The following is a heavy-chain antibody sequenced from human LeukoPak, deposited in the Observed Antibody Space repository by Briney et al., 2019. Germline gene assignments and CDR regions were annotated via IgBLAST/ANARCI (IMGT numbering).Heavy chain of an antibody. V-gene: IGHV3-30*18. CDR3: AKDWGFDY. Sequence: PGGSLRLSCAASGFTFSSYGMHWVRQAPGKGVEWVAVISYDGSNKYYADSVKGRFTISRDNSKNTLYLQMNSLRAEDTAVYYCAKDWGFDYWGQGTLVTVSS. J-gene: IGHJ4*02. CDR2: ISYDGSNK. D-gene: IGHD3-16*01. CDR1: GFTFSSYG.